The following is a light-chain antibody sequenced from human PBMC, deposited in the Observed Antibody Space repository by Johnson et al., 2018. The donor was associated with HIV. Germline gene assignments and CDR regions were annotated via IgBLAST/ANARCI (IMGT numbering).Light chain of an antibody. CDR1: SSNIGNNY. Sequence: QSVLTQPPSVSAAPGQKVTISSSGSSSNIGNNYVSWYQQLPGTAPKLLIYDNNKRPSGIPDRFSGSKSGTSATLGITGLQTGDEADYYCGTWDSSLSAGYVFGTGTKVTVL. CDR2: DNN. CDR3: GTWDSSLSAGYV. J-gene: IGLJ1*01. V-gene: IGLV1-51*01.